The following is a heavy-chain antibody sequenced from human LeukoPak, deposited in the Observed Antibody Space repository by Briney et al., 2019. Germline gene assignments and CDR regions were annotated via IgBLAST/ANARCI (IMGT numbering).Heavy chain of an antibody. Sequence: PGRSLRLSCAASGFTFSSYAMHWVRQAPGKGLEWVAVISYDGSNKYYADSVKGRFTISRDNSKNTLYLQMNSLRAEDTAVYYCLPRGQWLVDDWGQGTLVTVSS. CDR1: GFTFSSYA. CDR3: LPRGQWLVDD. J-gene: IGHJ4*02. D-gene: IGHD6-19*01. V-gene: IGHV3-30*04. CDR2: ISYDGSNK.